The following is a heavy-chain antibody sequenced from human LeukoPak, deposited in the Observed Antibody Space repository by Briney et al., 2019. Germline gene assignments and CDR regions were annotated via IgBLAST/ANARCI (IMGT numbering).Heavy chain of an antibody. Sequence: ASVKVSCKASGYIFTSYGISWVRQAPGQGLEWMGWISAYNGNTNHAQNLQGRVTVTTETSTSTAYMELRSLRSDDTAVYYCARDRGTYYDFWSGYHYWGQGTLVTVSS. CDR1: GYIFTSYG. CDR2: ISAYNGNT. V-gene: IGHV1-18*01. D-gene: IGHD3-3*01. J-gene: IGHJ4*02. CDR3: ARDRGTYYDFWSGYHY.